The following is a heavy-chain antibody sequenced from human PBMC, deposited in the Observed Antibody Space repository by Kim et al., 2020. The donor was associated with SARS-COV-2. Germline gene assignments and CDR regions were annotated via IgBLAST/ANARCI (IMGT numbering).Heavy chain of an antibody. Sequence: SETLSLTCAVYGGSFSGYYWSWIRQPPGKGLEWIGEINHSGSTNYNPSLKSRVTISVDTSKNQFSLKLSSVTAADTAVYYCARVRIVVVPAGEVGYYGMDVWGQGTTVTVSS. J-gene: IGHJ6*02. V-gene: IGHV4-34*01. CDR2: INHSGST. CDR3: ARVRIVVVPAGEVGYYGMDV. D-gene: IGHD2-2*01. CDR1: GGSFSGYY.